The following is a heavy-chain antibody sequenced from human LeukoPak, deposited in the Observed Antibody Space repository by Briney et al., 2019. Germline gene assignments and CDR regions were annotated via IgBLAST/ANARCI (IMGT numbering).Heavy chain of an antibody. CDR2: ISAYTGNT. D-gene: IGHD3-10*01. CDR1: GYTFTSYG. J-gene: IGHJ4*02. V-gene: IGHV1-18*04. Sequence: GASVKVSCKASGYTFTSYGISWVRQAPGQGREWRGWISAYTGNTNYAQKLQGRVTMTTDTSTSTAYMELRSLRSDDTAVYYCARDPGGELIWFGELLCDYWGQGTLVTVSS. CDR3: ARDPGGELIWFGELLCDY.